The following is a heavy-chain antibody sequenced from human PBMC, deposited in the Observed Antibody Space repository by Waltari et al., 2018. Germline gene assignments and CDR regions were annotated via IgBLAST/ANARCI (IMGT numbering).Heavy chain of an antibody. CDR1: GYSISRGYS. V-gene: IGHV4-38-2*01. D-gene: IGHD6-6*01. CDR2: IYHSGST. Sequence: QVQLQESGPGLVKPSETLSLTCAVSGYSISRGYSRGWIRQPPGKGLEWIGSIYHSGSTYYNPSLKSRVTISVDTSKNQFSLKLSSVTAADTAVYYCARGGSSYAFDIWGQGTMVTVSS. J-gene: IGHJ3*02. CDR3: ARGGSSYAFDI.